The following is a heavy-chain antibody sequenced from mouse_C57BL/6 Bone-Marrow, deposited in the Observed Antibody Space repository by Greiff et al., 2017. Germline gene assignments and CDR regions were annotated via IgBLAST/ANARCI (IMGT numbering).Heavy chain of an antibody. Sequence: QVQLKQPGAELVMPGASVKLSCKASGYTFTSYWMPWVKQRPGQGLEWIGEIDPSDSYTNYNQKFKGKSTLTVDKSSSTAYMQLSSLTSEDSAVYYCAYYDYDGEFAYWGQGTLVTVSA. J-gene: IGHJ3*01. CDR1: GYTFTSYW. CDR3: AYYDYDGEFAY. CDR2: IDPSDSYT. V-gene: IGHV1-69*01. D-gene: IGHD2-4*01.